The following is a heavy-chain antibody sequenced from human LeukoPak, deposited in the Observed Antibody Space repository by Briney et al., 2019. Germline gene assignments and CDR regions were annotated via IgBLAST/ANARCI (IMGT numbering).Heavy chain of an antibody. CDR3: ARPNITYYYDSSGYDGFDV. CDR2: IYPIDSDT. J-gene: IGHJ3*01. CDR1: GYNFTHYW. Sequence: GESLKISCKGSGYNFTHYWIAWVRQMPGKGLEWMGIIYPIDSDTRYRPSFQGQVSISADKSINTAYLQWSSLKASDTAMYFCARPNITYYYDSSGYDGFDVWGQGTMVTVSS. D-gene: IGHD3-22*01. V-gene: IGHV5-51*01.